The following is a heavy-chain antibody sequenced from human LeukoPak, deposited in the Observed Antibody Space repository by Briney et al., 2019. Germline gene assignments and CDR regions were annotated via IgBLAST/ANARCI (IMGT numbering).Heavy chain of an antibody. D-gene: IGHD1-26*01. Sequence: SQTLSLTCTVSGGSISSGSYYWSWIRQPPGKGLEWIGYIYYSGSTNYNPSLKSRVTISVDTSKNQFSLKPSSVTAADTAVYYCARVTPVGRPYYYGMDVWGQGTTVTVSS. CDR3: ARVTPVGRPYYYGMDV. V-gene: IGHV4-61*01. CDR1: GGSISSGSYY. J-gene: IGHJ6*02. CDR2: IYYSGST.